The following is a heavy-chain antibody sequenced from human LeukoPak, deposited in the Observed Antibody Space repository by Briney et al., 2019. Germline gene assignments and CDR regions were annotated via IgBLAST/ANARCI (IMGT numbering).Heavy chain of an antibody. Sequence: SGTLSLTCTVSGGSISSYYWSWIRQPAGKGLEWIGYIYYSGSTYYNPSLKSRVTISVDTSKNQFSLKLSSVTAADTAVYYCARGRSDCGGDCYFNWFDPWGQGTLVTVSS. CDR2: IYYSGST. CDR1: GGSISSYY. V-gene: IGHV4-59*12. CDR3: ARGRSDCGGDCYFNWFDP. D-gene: IGHD2-21*02. J-gene: IGHJ5*02.